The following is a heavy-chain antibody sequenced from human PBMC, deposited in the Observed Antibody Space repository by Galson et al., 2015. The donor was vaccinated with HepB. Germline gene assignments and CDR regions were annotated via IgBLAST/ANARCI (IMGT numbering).Heavy chain of an antibody. J-gene: IGHJ4*02. D-gene: IGHD3-3*01. V-gene: IGHV3-23*01. CDR2: ISGSGGST. CDR1: GFTFSSYA. Sequence: SLRLSCAASGFTFSSYAMSWVRQAPGKGLEWVSAISGSGGSTHYADSVKGRFTISRDNSKNTLYLQMNSLRAEDTAVYYCAKRGRFGVVIYYFDYWGQGTLVTVSS. CDR3: AKRGRFGVVIYYFDY.